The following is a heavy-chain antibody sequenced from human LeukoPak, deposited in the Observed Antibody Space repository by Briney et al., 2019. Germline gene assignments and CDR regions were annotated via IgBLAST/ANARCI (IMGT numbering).Heavy chain of an antibody. CDR1: GLTFSSYA. J-gene: IGHJ4*02. Sequence: PGRSLRLSCAASGLTFSSYAMRWVSPAAGKWLEWVSAISGSGGSTYYADSVKGRFTISRDNSKNTLYLQMNSLRAEDTAVYYCAKGQWLVMEIDYWGQGTLVTVSS. V-gene: IGHV3-23*01. D-gene: IGHD6-19*01. CDR3: AKGQWLVMEIDY. CDR2: ISGSGGST.